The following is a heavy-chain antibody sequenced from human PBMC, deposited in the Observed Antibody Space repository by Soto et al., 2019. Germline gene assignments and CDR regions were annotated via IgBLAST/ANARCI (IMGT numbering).Heavy chain of an antibody. Sequence: QVQLRQSGPGLVKTSGTLSLTCAVSGGSVSSTNWWTWVRQPPGKRLEWIGEIYHSGSPTYSPSLMGRAPLPSNKSINQFSLRLRSVTAADPAVSYCATLPPRIVVTLLPLPTWGQGIQVTVSS. V-gene: IGHV4-4*02. CDR2: IYHSGSP. CDR3: ATLPPRIVVTLLPLPT. J-gene: IGHJ5*02. CDR1: GGSVSSTNW. D-gene: IGHD2-21*01.